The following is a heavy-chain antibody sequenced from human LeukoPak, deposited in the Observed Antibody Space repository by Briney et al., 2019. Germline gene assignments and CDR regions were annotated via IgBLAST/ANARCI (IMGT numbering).Heavy chain of an antibody. CDR2: IYPGDSDT. D-gene: IGHD1-1*01. CDR3: ARGTTGTSRHYYYYYMDV. Sequence: GESLKISCKGSGYSFTSYWIGWVRQMPGKGLEWMGIIYPGDSDTRYSPSFQGQVTISADKSISTAYLQWSSLKASDTAMYYCARGTTGTSRHYYYYYMDVWGKGTTVTVSS. V-gene: IGHV5-51*01. CDR1: GYSFTSYW. J-gene: IGHJ6*03.